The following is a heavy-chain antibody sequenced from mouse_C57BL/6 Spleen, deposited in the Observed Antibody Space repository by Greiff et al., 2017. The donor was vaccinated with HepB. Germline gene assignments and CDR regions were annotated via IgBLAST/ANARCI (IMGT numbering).Heavy chain of an antibody. CDR3: TRDMYYYGSRYAMDY. J-gene: IGHJ4*01. CDR2: ISSGGDYI. CDR1: GFTFSSYA. V-gene: IGHV5-9-1*02. D-gene: IGHD1-1*01. Sequence: EVMLVESGEGLVKPGGSLKLSCAASGFTFSSYAMSWVRQTPEKRLEWVAYISSGGDYIYYADTVKGRFTISRDNARNTLYLQMSSLKSEDTAMYYCTRDMYYYGSRYAMDYWGQGTSVTVSS.